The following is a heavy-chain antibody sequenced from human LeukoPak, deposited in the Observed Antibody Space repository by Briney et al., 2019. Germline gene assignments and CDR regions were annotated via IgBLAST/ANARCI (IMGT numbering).Heavy chain of an antibody. CDR2: ISSNGSTI. J-gene: IGHJ6*03. CDR1: VFTFSDYY. D-gene: IGHD3-10*01. Sequence: KTGGSLRLSCAASVFTFSDYYMSWIRQAPGKGLEWVPYISSNGSTIYYADSVKGRFTISRDNAKNSLYLQMNSLRAEDTAVYYCARDHGQIWFGELLDYYYYYMDVWGKGTTVTVSS. CDR3: ARDHGQIWFGELLDYYYYYMDV. V-gene: IGHV3-11*04.